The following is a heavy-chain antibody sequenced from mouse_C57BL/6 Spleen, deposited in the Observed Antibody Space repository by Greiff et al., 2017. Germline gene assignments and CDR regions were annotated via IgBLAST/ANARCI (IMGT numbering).Heavy chain of an antibody. Sequence: EVQLVESGGDLVKPGGSLKLSCAASGFTFSSYGMSWVRQTPDKRLEWVATISSGGSYPYYPDSVKGRFTISRDNAKNTLYLQMSSLKSEDTAMYYCARQNYYGSGYAMDYWGQGTSVTVSS. D-gene: IGHD1-1*01. CDR2: ISSGGSYP. CDR1: GFTFSSYG. J-gene: IGHJ4*01. V-gene: IGHV5-6*01. CDR3: ARQNYYGSGYAMDY.